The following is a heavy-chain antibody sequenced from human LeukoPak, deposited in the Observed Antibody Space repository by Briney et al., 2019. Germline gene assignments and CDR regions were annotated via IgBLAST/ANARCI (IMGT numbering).Heavy chain of an antibody. CDR2: IHERGST. J-gene: IGHJ5*02. CDR1: GHSFSSDSL. Sequence: SETLSLTCGVSGHSFSSDSLWGWIRQPPGQGLEWIGSIHERGSTFYNPSLKSRVTISIDTSKNQFSLNVNSVTAADTAVYYCARASRPSNSRFDPWGQGTVVTVSS. CDR3: ARASRPSNSRFDP. V-gene: IGHV4-38-2*01. D-gene: IGHD6-6*01.